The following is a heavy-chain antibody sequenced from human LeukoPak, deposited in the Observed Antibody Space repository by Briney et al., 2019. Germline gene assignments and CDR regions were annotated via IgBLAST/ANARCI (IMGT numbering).Heavy chain of an antibody. D-gene: IGHD6-19*01. CDR2: IYYSGST. Sequence: SETLSLTCTVSGGSISSYYWSWIRQPPGKGLEWIGYIYYSGSTNYNPSLKSRVTISVDTSKNQFSLKLSSVTAADTAVYYCAGIAVAGSRYMDVWGKGTTVTISS. V-gene: IGHV4-59*01. CDR3: AGIAVAGSRYMDV. CDR1: GGSISSYY. J-gene: IGHJ6*03.